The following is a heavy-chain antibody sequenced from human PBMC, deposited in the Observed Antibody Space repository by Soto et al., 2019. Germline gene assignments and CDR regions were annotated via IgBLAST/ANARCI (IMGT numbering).Heavy chain of an antibody. J-gene: IGHJ4*02. D-gene: IGHD6-13*01. Sequence: LRLSCAASGFTFSSYGMHWVRQAPGKGLEWVAVISYDGSNKYYADSVKGRFTISRDNSKNTLYLQMNSLRAEDTAVYYCAKDSWQLTYFDYWGQGTLVTVSS. CDR2: ISYDGSNK. CDR3: AKDSWQLTYFDY. CDR1: GFTFSSYG. V-gene: IGHV3-30*18.